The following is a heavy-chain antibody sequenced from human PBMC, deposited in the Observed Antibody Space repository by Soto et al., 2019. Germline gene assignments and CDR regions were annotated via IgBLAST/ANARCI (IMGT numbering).Heavy chain of an antibody. D-gene: IGHD2-8*01. CDR2: ISVCNGNT. J-gene: IGHJ4*02. CDR3: ERDGRNGGYFDY. V-gene: IGHV1-18*01. CDR1: GYTFNSYG. Sequence: QVQLVQSGAEVKKPGASVKVSCKASGYTFNSYGISWVRQAPGQGLEWMGWISVCNGNTNYAQKVQGRVTMTTDTSTSTAYMELRSLRSDDTAVYYCERDGRNGGYFDYWGQGTVVTVSS.